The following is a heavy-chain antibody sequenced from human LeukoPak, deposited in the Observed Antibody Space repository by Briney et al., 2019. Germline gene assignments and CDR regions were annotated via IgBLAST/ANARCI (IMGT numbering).Heavy chain of an antibody. V-gene: IGHV4-61*02. J-gene: IGHJ4*02. CDR3: ARDAAIPYYGGDCYSDDY. CDR2: IYASGST. D-gene: IGHD2-21*01. CDR1: GDSISSGSYF. Sequence: SQTLSLTCTVSGDSISSGSYFWSWIRQPAGKGLEWIGRIYASGSTNYNPSLKSRVTISMNTSKNQFSLNLSSVTAADTAVYYCARDAAIPYYGGDCYSDDYWGQGTLVTVSS.